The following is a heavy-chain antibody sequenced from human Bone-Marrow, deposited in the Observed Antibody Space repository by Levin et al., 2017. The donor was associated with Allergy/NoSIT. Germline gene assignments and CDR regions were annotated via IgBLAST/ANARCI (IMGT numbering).Heavy chain of an antibody. CDR3: ARDRKQGYCISTSCRYYYYYGMDV. CDR2: TYYRSKWYN. V-gene: IGHV6-1*01. J-gene: IGHJ6*02. D-gene: IGHD2-2*01. CDR1: GDSVSSNSAA. Sequence: SQTLSLTCAISGDSVSSNSAAWNWIRQSPSRGLEWLGRTYYRSKWYNDYAVSVKSRITINPDTSKNQFSLQLNSVTPEDTAVYYCARDRKQGYCISTSCRYYYYYGMDVWGQGTTVTVSS.